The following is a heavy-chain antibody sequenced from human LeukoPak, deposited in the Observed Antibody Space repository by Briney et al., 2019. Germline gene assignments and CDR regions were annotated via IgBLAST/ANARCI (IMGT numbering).Heavy chain of an antibody. J-gene: IGHJ4*02. CDR3: ARYSARITMIVVVPGNFDY. V-gene: IGHV1-3*01. Sequence: GASVTVSCKASGYTFTSYAMHWVRQAPGQRLEWMGWINAGNGNTKYSQKFQGRVTITRDTSASTAYMELSSLRSEDTAVYYCARYSARITMIVVVPGNFDYWGQGTLVTVSS. CDR1: GYTFTSYA. CDR2: INAGNGNT. D-gene: IGHD3-22*01.